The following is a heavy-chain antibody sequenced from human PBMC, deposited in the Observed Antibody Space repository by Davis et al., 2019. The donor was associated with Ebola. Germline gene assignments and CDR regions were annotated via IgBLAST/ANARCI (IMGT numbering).Heavy chain of an antibody. V-gene: IGHV3-21*01. D-gene: IGHD4-17*01. CDR3: ARGQLMDYGDYLDY. CDR1: GFNFNTYS. Sequence: ESLKISCAASGFNFNTYSMNWVRQAPGKGLEWVSSISSSYTYIHYADSVKGRFTISRDNAKTSLYLQLNSLTAEDTAVYYCARGQLMDYGDYLDYWGQGTLVTVSS. CDR2: ISSSYTYI. J-gene: IGHJ4*02.